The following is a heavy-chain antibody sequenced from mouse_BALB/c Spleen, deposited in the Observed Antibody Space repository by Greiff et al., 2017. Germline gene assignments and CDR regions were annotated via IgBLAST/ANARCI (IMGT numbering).Heavy chain of an antibody. CDR2: ISSGGSYT. V-gene: IGHV5-9-3*01. D-gene: IGHD2-4*01. CDR1: GFTFSSYA. J-gene: IGHJ4*01. CDR3: ATIYYDYDDAMDY. Sequence: EVQLVESGGGLVKPGGSLKLSCAASGFTFSSYAMSWVRQTPEKRLEWVATISSGGSYTYYPDSVKGRFTISRDNAKNTLYLQMSSLRSEDTAMYYCATIYYDYDDAMDYWGQGTSVTVSS.